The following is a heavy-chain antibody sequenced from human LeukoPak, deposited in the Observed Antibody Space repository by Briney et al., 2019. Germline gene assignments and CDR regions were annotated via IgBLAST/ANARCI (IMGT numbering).Heavy chain of an antibody. CDR1: GFTFSSYW. Sequence: GGSLRLSCAASGFTFSSYWMHWVRQAPGKGLVWVSRINSDGSSTSYADSVKGRFTISRDNSKNSLYLQMNSLRAEDTAVYYCARDSPITEYYFDYWGQGTLVTVSS. CDR2: INSDGSST. J-gene: IGHJ4*02. CDR3: ARDSPITEYYFDY. V-gene: IGHV3-74*01. D-gene: IGHD5-24*01.